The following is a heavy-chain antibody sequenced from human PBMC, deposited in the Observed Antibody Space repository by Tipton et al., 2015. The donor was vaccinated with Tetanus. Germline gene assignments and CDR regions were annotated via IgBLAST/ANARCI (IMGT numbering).Heavy chain of an antibody. CDR2: VFRSGSA. Sequence: TLSLTCAVSGASISSIYSWSWIRQPPGKGLEWIGHVFRSGSADYNPSLKSRVNISLDRSENQISLMLTPVTAADTAVYYCARVACSSTSCYSHYFDYWGPGSLVTVSS. V-gene: IGHV4-30-2*01. CDR1: GASISSIYS. J-gene: IGHJ4*02. D-gene: IGHD2-2*01. CDR3: ARVACSSTSCYSHYFDY.